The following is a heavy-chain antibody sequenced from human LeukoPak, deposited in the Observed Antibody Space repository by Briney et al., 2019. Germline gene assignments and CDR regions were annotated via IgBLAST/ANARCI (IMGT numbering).Heavy chain of an antibody. Sequence: GASVKVSCKASGGTFSSYAISWVRQAPGQGLEWMGGIIPIFGTANYAQKFQGRVTITADESTSTAYMELSSLRSEDTAVYYCARCGYYDSSGYYSWFDPWGQGTLVTVSS. J-gene: IGHJ5*02. CDR2: IIPIFGTA. CDR3: ARCGYYDSSGYYSWFDP. D-gene: IGHD3-22*01. V-gene: IGHV1-69*13. CDR1: GGTFSSYA.